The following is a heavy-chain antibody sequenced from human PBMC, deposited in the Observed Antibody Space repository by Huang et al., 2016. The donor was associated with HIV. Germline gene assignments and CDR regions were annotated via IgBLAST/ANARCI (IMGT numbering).Heavy chain of an antibody. CDR2: SYRGGST. Sequence: EVQLVESGGGLIQPGGSLRLSCAASGFTVSSNYMSWVRQAPGKGLEWVSVSYRGGSTYYADSVKGRFTISRDNSKNTLDLQMNSLRAEDAAVYYCARYVFGPRFGYFDYWGQGTLVTVSS. CDR1: GFTVSSNY. J-gene: IGHJ4*02. D-gene: IGHD3-16*01. V-gene: IGHV3-53*01. CDR3: ARYVFGPRFGYFDY.